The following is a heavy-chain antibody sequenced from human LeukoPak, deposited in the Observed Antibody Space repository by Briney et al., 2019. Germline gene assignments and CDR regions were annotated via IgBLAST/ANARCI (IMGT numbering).Heavy chain of an antibody. Sequence: GASVKASCKASGYTFTGYYMHWVRQAPGQGLEWMGWINPNSGGTNYAQKFQGRVTMTRDTSISTAYMELSRLRSDDTAVYYCARSLRPHYPGGNYYFDYWGQGTLVTVSS. J-gene: IGHJ4*02. D-gene: IGHD4-17*01. CDR3: ARSLRPHYPGGNYYFDY. V-gene: IGHV1-2*02. CDR2: INPNSGGT. CDR1: GYTFTGYY.